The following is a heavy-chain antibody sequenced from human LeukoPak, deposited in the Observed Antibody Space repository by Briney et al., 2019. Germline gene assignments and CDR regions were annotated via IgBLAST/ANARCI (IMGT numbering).Heavy chain of an antibody. V-gene: IGHV3-30*03. J-gene: IGHJ4*02. CDR1: GFTFSSYG. Sequence: GGSLRLSCAASGFTFSSYGMHWVRQAPGKGLEWVAVISYDGSNKYYADSVKGRFTISRDNSKNTLYLQMNSLRAEDTAVYYCARGGGIAAQDYWGQGTLVTVSS. D-gene: IGHD6-6*01. CDR3: ARGGGIAAQDY. CDR2: ISYDGSNK.